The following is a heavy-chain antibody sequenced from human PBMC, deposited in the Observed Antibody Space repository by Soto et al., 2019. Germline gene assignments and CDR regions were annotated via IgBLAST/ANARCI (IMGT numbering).Heavy chain of an antibody. CDR2: VSDSGAI. J-gene: IGHJ4*02. CDR1: GDSINRDN. D-gene: IGHD4-17*01. Sequence: HVQLQESGPGLVKPSETLSLTCSVSGDSINRDNWSWIRQSPAKGLEWIGHVSDSGAIYNNPSLKSRVTSSVDPSMKQFFMNLSSVTAADTAVYYCARRNGDYPRIYYVDDWGQGIRGSVSS. V-gene: IGHV4-59*01. CDR3: ARRNGDYPRIYYVDD.